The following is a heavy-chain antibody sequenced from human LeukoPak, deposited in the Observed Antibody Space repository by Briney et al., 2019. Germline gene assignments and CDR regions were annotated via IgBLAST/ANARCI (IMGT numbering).Heavy chain of an antibody. Sequence: GRSLRLSCAASGFTFSSFAMSWVRQAPGKWLEWVSAISGRVDTTYYADSVKGRFTISRGNSKNTLYVQMNSLRAEDTAVYYCAKNCRGLPDEPFDYWGQGTLVTVSS. CDR2: ISGRVDTT. CDR3: AKNCRGLPDEPFDY. D-gene: IGHD4-17*01. J-gene: IGHJ4*02. V-gene: IGHV3-23*01. CDR1: GFTFSSFA.